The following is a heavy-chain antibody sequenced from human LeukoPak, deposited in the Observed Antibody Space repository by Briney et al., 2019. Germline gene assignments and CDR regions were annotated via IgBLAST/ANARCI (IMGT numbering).Heavy chain of an antibody. V-gene: IGHV4-59*12. D-gene: IGHD1-26*01. CDR1: GGSISSSY. J-gene: IGHJ6*03. CDR2: IYYSGRT. CDR3: ARDHPTPTTGYMDV. Sequence: SETLSLTCTVSGGSISSSYWSWIRQPPGKGLEWIGYIYYSGRTNYNPSLKSRVTISVDTSKNQFSLKLSSVIAADTAVYYCARDHPTPTTGYMDVWGKGTTVTVSS.